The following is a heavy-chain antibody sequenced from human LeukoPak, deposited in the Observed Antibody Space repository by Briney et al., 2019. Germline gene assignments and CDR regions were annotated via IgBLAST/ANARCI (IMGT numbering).Heavy chain of an antibody. V-gene: IGHV4-61*02. CDR3: ARERAYSGWYAVSFDY. Sequence: PSQTLSLTCTVSGGSISSGTYYWSWIRQPAGKGLEWIGRLYTNGSTNYNPSLKSRVTISLDTSKNQFSLKLSSVTAADTAVYYCARERAYSGWYAVSFDYWGQGTLVTVSS. J-gene: IGHJ4*02. CDR1: GGSISSGTYY. D-gene: IGHD6-19*01. CDR2: LYTNGST.